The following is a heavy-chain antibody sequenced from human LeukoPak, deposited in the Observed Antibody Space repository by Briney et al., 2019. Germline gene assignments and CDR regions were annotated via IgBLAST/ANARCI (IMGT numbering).Heavy chain of an antibody. CDR1: GFTFSNYA. V-gene: IGHV3-23*01. Sequence: GGSLRLSCAASGFTFSNYATTWVRQAPGKELEWVSAISGSGGSTFYADSVKGRFTISRDNSKNTLYLQMNSLRAEDTAVYYCAKGPVVPAATYCFDYWGQGTLVTVSS. D-gene: IGHD2-2*01. CDR2: ISGSGGST. CDR3: AKGPVVPAATYCFDY. J-gene: IGHJ4*02.